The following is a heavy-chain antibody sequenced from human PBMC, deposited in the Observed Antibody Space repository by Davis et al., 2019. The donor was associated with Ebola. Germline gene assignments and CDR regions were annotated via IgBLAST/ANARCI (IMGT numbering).Heavy chain of an antibody. CDR2: IYYSGST. CDR3: ARGLALVRGAHYGLDV. V-gene: IGHV4-34*01. Sequence: MPSETLSLTCAVYGGSFSGYYWSWIRQTPGKGLEWIGSIYYSGSTYYNPSLKSRVTISVDTSKNQVSLRLSSVTAADTAVYYCARGLALVRGAHYGLDVWGQGTTVTVSS. J-gene: IGHJ6*02. D-gene: IGHD3-10*01. CDR1: GGSFSGYY.